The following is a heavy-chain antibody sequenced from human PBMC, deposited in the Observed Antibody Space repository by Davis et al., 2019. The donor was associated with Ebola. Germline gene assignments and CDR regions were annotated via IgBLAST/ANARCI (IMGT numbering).Heavy chain of an antibody. V-gene: IGHV1-2*02. CDR3: ARDRIVVVPAAIRAGYGMDV. D-gene: IGHD2-2*01. CDR1: GYTFTGFY. CDR2: INPNSGGT. Sequence: AASVKVSCKASGYTFTGFYMHWVRQAPGQGFEWTGWINPNSGGTNYAQKFQGRVTMTRDTSISTAYMELSRLRSDDTAVYYCARDRIVVVPAAIRAGYGMDVWGQGTTVTVSS. J-gene: IGHJ6*02.